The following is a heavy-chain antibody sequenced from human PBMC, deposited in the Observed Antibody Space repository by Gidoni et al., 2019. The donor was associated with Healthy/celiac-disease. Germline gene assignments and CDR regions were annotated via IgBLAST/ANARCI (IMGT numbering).Heavy chain of an antibody. J-gene: IGHJ4*02. V-gene: IGHV3-74*01. D-gene: IGHD6-19*01. CDR1: GVTFSSYW. CDR2: INSDGSNT. Sequence: EVQLVESGGGLVQPGGSLRLSCAASGVTFSSYWIHLVRQAPGKGLVWVSRINSDGSNTSYADSVEGRFTISRDNAKNKLYLQMKRLRAEDTAVYYCARDRSSGWYIDYWGQGTLVTVSS. CDR3: ARDRSSGWYIDY.